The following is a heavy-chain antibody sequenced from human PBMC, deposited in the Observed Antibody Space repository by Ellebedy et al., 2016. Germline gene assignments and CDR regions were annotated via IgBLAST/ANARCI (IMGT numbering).Heavy chain of an antibody. V-gene: IGHV3-33*08. CDR1: GFTFSSYG. J-gene: IGHJ6*02. CDR2: IWYDGSNK. Sequence: GGSLRLSCAASGFTFSSYGMHWVRQAPGKGLEWVAVIWYDGSNKYYADSVKGRFTISRDNSKNTLYLQMNSLRAEDTAVYYCARDLGCTNGVCPLYYYYGMDVWGQGTTVTVSS. CDR3: ARDLGCTNGVCPLYYYYGMDV. D-gene: IGHD2-8*01.